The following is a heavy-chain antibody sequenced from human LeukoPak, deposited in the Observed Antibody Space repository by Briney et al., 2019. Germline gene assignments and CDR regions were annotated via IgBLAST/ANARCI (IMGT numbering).Heavy chain of an antibody. CDR2: INWNGGST. CDR1: GFTFDDYG. Sequence: GGSLRLSCAASGFTFDDYGMSWVRHAPGKGLEWVSGINWNGGSTGYADSVKGRFTISRDNAKNSLYLQMNSLRAEYTALYYCARRRRTVTTKTYYYYYMDVWGKGTTVTVSS. V-gene: IGHV3-20*04. J-gene: IGHJ6*03. CDR3: ARRRRTVTTKTYYYYYMDV. D-gene: IGHD4-11*01.